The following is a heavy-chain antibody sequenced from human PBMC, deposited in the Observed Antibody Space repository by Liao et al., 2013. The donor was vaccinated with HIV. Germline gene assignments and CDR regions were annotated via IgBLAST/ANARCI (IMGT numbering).Heavy chain of an antibody. CDR2: IYYSGST. J-gene: IGHJ3*02. V-gene: IGHV4-59*01. D-gene: IGHD7-27*01. CDR1: GGSISSYY. Sequence: QVQLQESGPGLVKPSETLSLTCTVSGGSISSYYWSWIRQPPGKGLEWIGYIYYSGSTNYNPSLKSRVTISVDTSKNQFSLKLSSVTAADTAVYYCAREPTGDRRRWAFDIWGQGTMVTVSS. CDR3: AREPTGDRRRWAFDI.